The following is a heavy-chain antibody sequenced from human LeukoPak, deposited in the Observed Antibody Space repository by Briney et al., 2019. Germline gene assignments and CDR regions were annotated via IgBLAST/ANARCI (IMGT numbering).Heavy chain of an antibody. J-gene: IGHJ4*02. CDR2: IYYSGST. D-gene: IGHD5-18*01. V-gene: IGHV4-59*12. CDR1: GGSISSYY. Sequence: PSETLSLTCTVSGGSISSYYWSWIRQPPGKGLEWIGYIYYSGSTNYNPSLKSRVTISVDTSKNQFSLKLSSVTAADTAFYYCAREGGYSYGDAPLHFDYWGQGTLVTVSS. CDR3: AREGGYSYGDAPLHFDY.